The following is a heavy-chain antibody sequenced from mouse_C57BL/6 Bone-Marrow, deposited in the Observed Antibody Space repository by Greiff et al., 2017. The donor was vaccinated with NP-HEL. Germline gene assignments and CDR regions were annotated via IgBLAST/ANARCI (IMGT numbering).Heavy chain of an antibody. Sequence: QVQLKQPGAELVKPGASVKMSCKASGYTFTSYWITWVKQRPGQGLEWIGDIYPGSGSTNYNEKFKSKATLTVDTSSSTAYMQLSSLTSEDSAVYYCARTGGYYAYWYFDVWGTGTTVTVSS. CDR3: ARTGGYYAYWYFDV. V-gene: IGHV1-55*01. CDR2: IYPGSGST. CDR1: GYTFTSYW. J-gene: IGHJ1*03. D-gene: IGHD2-3*01.